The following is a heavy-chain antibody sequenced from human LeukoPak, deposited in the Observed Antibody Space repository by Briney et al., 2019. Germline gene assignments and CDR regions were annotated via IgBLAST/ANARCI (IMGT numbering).Heavy chain of an antibody. V-gene: IGHV4-61*05. Sequence: SETLSLTCTVSGGSIISSSYYWSWIRRPPGKGLEWIGYIDDSGNTNYNPSLKSQVTISVDKSKNQFSLKLSFVTAADTAMYYCARSDYHNSGSHTVFDAFDIWGQGTRVTVSS. CDR3: ARSDYHNSGSHTVFDAFDI. CDR2: IDDSGNT. D-gene: IGHD3-10*01. J-gene: IGHJ3*02. CDR1: GGSIISSSYY.